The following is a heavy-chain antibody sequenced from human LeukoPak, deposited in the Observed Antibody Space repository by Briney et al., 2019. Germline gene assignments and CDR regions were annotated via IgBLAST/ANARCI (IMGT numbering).Heavy chain of an antibody. J-gene: IGHJ4*02. CDR2: LYYSGTT. D-gene: IGHD3-16*02. Sequence: SETLSLTCTVSGASISSSPHYWGWLRQAPRKGLEWIGTLYYSGTTFYKPSLKSRLTMSVDTSKNQFSLMLTSVTAAGTAVYYCAKELPVSDYLWGTYPQGWSFDSWGQGTLVTVSS. CDR3: AKELPVSDYLWGTYPQGWSFDS. CDR1: GASISSSPHY. V-gene: IGHV4-39*07.